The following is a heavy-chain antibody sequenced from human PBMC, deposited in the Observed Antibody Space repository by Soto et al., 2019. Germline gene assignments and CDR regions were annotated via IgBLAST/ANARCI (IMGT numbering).Heavy chain of an antibody. CDR2: ISSSSSTI. Sequence: EVQLVESGGGLVQPGGSLRLSCAASGFTFSSYSMNWVRQAPGKGLEWVSYISSSSSTIYYADSVKGRFTISRDNAKNSLYLQMNSLRAEDTAVYCCARDAGRSQLLYYYYYMDVWGKGTTVTVSS. CDR1: GFTFSSYS. J-gene: IGHJ6*03. V-gene: IGHV3-48*01. D-gene: IGHD2-2*01. CDR3: ARDAGRSQLLYYYYYMDV.